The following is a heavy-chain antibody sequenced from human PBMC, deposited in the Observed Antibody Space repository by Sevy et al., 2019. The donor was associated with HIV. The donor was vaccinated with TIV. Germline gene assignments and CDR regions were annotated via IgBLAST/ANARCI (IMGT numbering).Heavy chain of an antibody. V-gene: IGHV4-59*08. CDR2: IYYNGHI. CDR1: GGSITSLY. Sequence: SETLSLTCTVSGGSITSLYWNWIRQPPGKGLEWIANIYYNGHINYNPSPKSRVTFSLDTSKNQFSLRLISVTAADTAMYYCAGENAWGRGYSWGQGTPVTVSS. D-gene: IGHD1-26*01. CDR3: AGENAWGRGYS. J-gene: IGHJ4*02.